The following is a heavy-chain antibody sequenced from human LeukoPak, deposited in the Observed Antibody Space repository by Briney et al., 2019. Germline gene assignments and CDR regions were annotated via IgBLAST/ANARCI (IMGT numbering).Heavy chain of an antibody. Sequence: SVKVSCKASGGTFTIHTITWVRQAPGQGLEWMGRIIPVVGTHYAQKFQGRVTITTDESTSTAYMELSSLRSEDTAVYYCARVLDYYYYMDVWGKGTTVTVSS. V-gene: IGHV1-69*16. D-gene: IGHD3-3*01. CDR3: ARVLDYYYYMDV. CDR2: IIPVVGT. J-gene: IGHJ6*03. CDR1: GGTFTIHT.